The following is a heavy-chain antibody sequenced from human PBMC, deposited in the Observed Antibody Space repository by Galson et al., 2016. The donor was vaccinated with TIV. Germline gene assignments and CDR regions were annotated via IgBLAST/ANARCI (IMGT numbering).Heavy chain of an antibody. CDR3: AREMPATFFFDY. D-gene: IGHD2-2*01. V-gene: IGHV1-46*01. J-gene: IGHJ4*02. Sequence: SVKVSCKASGYKFTSYHLHWVRQAPGQGLEWMGIIKDTGVTTTYPQRFQGRLTITRDTSTTTVYMELSSLRSEDTAVHYCAREMPATFFFDYWGQGTLVTVSS. CDR1: GYKFTSYH. CDR2: IKDTGVTT.